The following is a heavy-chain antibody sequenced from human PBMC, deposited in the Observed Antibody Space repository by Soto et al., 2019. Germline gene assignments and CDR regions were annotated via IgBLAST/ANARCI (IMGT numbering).Heavy chain of an antibody. Sequence: SQTLSLTCAISGDSVSRNSAAWNWIRQSPSRGLEWLGRTYYRSRWYNDYAVSVKSRITINPDTSKNQFSLQLNSVTPEDTAVYYCARGKVWDDILTGYYPYYYYGMDVWGQGTTVTVSS. CDR3: ARGKVWDDILTGYYPYYYYGMDV. D-gene: IGHD3-9*01. CDR1: GDSVSRNSAA. CDR2: TYYRSRWYN. J-gene: IGHJ6*02. V-gene: IGHV6-1*01.